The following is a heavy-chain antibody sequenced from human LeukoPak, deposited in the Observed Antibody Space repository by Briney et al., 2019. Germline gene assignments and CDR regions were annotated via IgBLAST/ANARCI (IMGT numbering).Heavy chain of an antibody. CDR1: GFTFSSYG. V-gene: IGHV3-30*02. CDR3: AKDQEVVVAPADIGIFQH. J-gene: IGHJ1*01. D-gene: IGHD2-2*01. CDR2: IRYDGSNK. Sequence: GGSLRLSCAASGFTFSSYGMHWVRQAPGKGLEWVAFIRYDGSNKYYADSVKGRFTISRDNSKNTLYLQMNSLRAEDTAVYYCAKDQEVVVAPADIGIFQHWGQGTLVTVSS.